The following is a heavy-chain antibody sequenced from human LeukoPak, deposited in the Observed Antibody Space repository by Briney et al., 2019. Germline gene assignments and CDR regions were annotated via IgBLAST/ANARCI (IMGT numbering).Heavy chain of an antibody. CDR2: IYYARNN. D-gene: IGHD3-22*01. Sequence: SETLSLTFTAYGGSISSYFCRWIRQAPGKGLEWIAYIYYARNNDYNPARMSRVTIRLDTSKNHVSLKLNSVTAADTAVYYCARSYDGRLYTYYGMAVWGHLSTVTSSS. V-gene: IGHV4-59*01. J-gene: IGHJ6*02. CDR1: GGSISSYF. CDR3: ARSYDGRLYTYYGMAV.